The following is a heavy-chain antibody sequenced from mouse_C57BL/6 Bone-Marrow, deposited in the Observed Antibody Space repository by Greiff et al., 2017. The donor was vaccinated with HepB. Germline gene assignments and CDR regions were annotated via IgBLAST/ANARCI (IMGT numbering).Heavy chain of an antibody. D-gene: IGHD1-1*02. V-gene: IGHV5-4*01. J-gene: IGHJ2*01. Sequence: EVQLVESGGGLVKPGGSLKLSCAASGFTFSSYAMSWVRQTPEKRLEWVATISDGGSYTYYPDNVKGRFTISRDNAKNNLYLQMSHLKSEDTAMYYCARGYGVDYWGQGTTLTVSS. CDR2: ISDGGSYT. CDR3: ARGYGVDY. CDR1: GFTFSSYA.